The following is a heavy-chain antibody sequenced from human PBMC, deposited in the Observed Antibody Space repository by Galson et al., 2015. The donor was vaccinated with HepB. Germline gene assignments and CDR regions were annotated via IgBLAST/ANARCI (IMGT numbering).Heavy chain of an antibody. CDR2: ISGSGGNT. V-gene: IGHV3-23*01. CDR3: AKDGQWLVTNYFQH. CDR1: GFTFSSYA. J-gene: IGHJ1*01. D-gene: IGHD6-19*01. Sequence: SLRLSCAASGFTFSSYAMRWVRQAPGKGLEWVSAISGSGGNTYYADSVKGRFTISRDNPKNSLYLQVNSLRAEDTAIYYCAKDGQWLVTNYFQHWGQGTLVTVSS.